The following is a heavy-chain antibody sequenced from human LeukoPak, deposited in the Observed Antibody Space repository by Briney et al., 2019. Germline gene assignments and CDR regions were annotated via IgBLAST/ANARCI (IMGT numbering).Heavy chain of an antibody. CDR3: ARCSTGTYYYYYYMDV. CDR1: GVSISSYY. J-gene: IGHJ6*03. Sequence: KPSETLSLTCTVSGVSISSYYWSWIRQPAGHGLEWIGRIYTSGSTNYNPSLKSRVTMSVDTSKNQFSLKLSSVTAADTDVYYCARCSTGTYYYYYYMDVWGKGTTVTVSS. CDR2: IYTSGST. D-gene: IGHD1-1*01. V-gene: IGHV4-4*07.